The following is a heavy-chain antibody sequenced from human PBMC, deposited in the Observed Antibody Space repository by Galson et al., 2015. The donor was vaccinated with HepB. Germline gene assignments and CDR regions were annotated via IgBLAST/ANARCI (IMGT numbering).Heavy chain of an antibody. CDR2: ISAYNGNT. J-gene: IGHJ6*02. CDR1: GYTFTSYG. CDR3: ARDQGGIIPGIAVASPFWYYYGMDV. V-gene: IGHV1-18*04. Sequence: CKASGYTFTSYGISWVRQAPGQGLEWMGWISAYNGNTNYAQKLQGRVTMTTDTSTSTAYMELRSLRSDDTAVYYCARDQGGIIPGIAVASPFWYYYGMDVWGQGTTVTVSS. D-gene: IGHD6-19*01.